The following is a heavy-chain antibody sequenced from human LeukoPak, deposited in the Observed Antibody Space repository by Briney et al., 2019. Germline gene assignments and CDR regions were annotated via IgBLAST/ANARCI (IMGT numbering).Heavy chain of an antibody. V-gene: IGHV3-48*03. J-gene: IGHJ6*04. D-gene: IGHD6-13*01. CDR1: GFTFSSYE. CDR2: ISSSGSTI. CDR3: ARDRIAAAGTEYYYYGMDV. Sequence: GGSLRLFCAASGFTFSSYEMNWVRQAPGKGLEWVSYISSSGSTIYYADSVKGRFTISRDNAKNSLYLQMNSLRAEDTAVYYCARDRIAAAGTEYYYYGMDVWGKGTTVTVSS.